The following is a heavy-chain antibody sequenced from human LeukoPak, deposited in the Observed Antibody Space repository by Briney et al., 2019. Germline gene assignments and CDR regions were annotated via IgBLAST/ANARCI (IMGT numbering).Heavy chain of an antibody. J-gene: IGHJ3*01. CDR3: ARDRVLNLGYCSGSGCPDAFDV. D-gene: IGHD2-15*01. CDR2: IYYSGST. V-gene: IGHV4-59*01. CDR1: GGSISSYY. Sequence: SETLSLTCTVSGGSISSYYWSWIRQPPGKGLEWIGYIYYSGSTNYNPSLKSRVTISVDTSKNQFSLKLSSVTAADTAVYYCARDRVLNLGYCSGSGCPDAFDVWGQGTMVTVSS.